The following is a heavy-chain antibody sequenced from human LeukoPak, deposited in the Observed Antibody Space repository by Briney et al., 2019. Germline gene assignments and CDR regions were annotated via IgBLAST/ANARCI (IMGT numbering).Heavy chain of an antibody. V-gene: IGHV4-39*07. CDR1: GGSISSTSYY. Sequence: SETMSLTCTVSGGSISSTSYYWGWIRQPPGKGLEWIGSVYFSGSTYYNPSLKSRVTISLGTSKNQFSLQMRSVTAADTAVYYCARAGGLNYYGGYSEFGYWGQGTLVTVSS. J-gene: IGHJ4*02. CDR3: ARAGGLNYYGGYSEFGY. CDR2: VYFSGST. D-gene: IGHD4-23*01.